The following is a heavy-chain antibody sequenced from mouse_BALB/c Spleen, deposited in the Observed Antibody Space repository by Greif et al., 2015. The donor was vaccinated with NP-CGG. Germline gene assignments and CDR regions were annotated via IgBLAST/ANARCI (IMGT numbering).Heavy chain of an antibody. J-gene: IGHJ4*01. CDR1: GYTFTNYY. V-gene: IGHV1S81*02. Sequence: QVQLPQSGAELVKPGASVKLSCKASGYTFTNYYMYWVRQRPGQGLEWIGDINPSNGGTNFNEKFKSKATLTVDKSSSTAYMQLSSLTSEDSAVYYCTRYGFYAMDYWGQGTSVTVSS. CDR2: INPSNGGT. D-gene: IGHD2-10*02. CDR3: TRYGFYAMDY.